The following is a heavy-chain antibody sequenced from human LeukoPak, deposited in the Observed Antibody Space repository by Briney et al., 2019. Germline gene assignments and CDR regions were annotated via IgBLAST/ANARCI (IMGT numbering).Heavy chain of an antibody. CDR3: AKDLYDYSNPYYFDY. CDR1: GFTFSSYG. D-gene: IGHD4-11*01. Sequence: PGGSLRLSCAASGFTFSSYGMHWVRQAPGKGLEWVAFIRYDGSNKYYADSVKGRFTISRDNSKNTLYLQMNSLRAEDTAVYYCAKDLYDYSNPYYFDYWGQGTLVTVSS. J-gene: IGHJ4*02. CDR2: IRYDGSNK. V-gene: IGHV3-30*02.